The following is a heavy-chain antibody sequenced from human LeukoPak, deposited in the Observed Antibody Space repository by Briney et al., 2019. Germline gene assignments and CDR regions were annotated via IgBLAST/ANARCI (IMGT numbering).Heavy chain of an antibody. CDR3: ARAGTTGTVYYYYMDV. CDR2: IYYSGST. D-gene: IGHD1-1*01. CDR1: GGSISSYY. V-gene: IGHV4-59*01. Sequence: SETLSLTCTVSGGSISSYYWSWIRQPPGKGLERVGYIYYSGSTNYNPSLKSRVTISVDTSKNQFSLKLSSVTAADTAVYYCARAGTTGTVYYYYMDVWGKGTTVTVSS. J-gene: IGHJ6*03.